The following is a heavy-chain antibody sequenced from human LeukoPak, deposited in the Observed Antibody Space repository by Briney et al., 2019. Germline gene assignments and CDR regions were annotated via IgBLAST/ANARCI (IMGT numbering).Heavy chain of an antibody. Sequence: SETLSLTCAVYGGSFSGYYWSWIRQPPGKGLEWIGEINHSGSTNYNPSLKSRVTISVDTSKNQFSLKVTSVTAADTAVYYCARDSGTTGEVKFDPWGQGTLVTVSS. CDR3: ARDSGTTGEVKFDP. CDR1: GGSFSGYY. J-gene: IGHJ5*02. CDR2: INHSGST. V-gene: IGHV4-34*01. D-gene: IGHD3-10*01.